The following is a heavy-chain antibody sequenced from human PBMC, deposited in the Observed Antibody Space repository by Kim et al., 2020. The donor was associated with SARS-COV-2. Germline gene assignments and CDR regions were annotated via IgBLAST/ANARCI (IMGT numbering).Heavy chain of an antibody. J-gene: IGHJ4*02. D-gene: IGHD3-22*01. Sequence: ASVKVSCKASGYTFTSYAMHWVRQAPGQRLEWMGWINAGNGNTKYSQKFQGRVTITRDTSASTAYMELSSLRSEDTAVYYCARVGRYYHSSGYLHYWGQGTLVTVSS. CDR3: ARVGRYYHSSGYLHY. V-gene: IGHV1-3*01. CDR2: INAGNGNT. CDR1: GYTFTSYA.